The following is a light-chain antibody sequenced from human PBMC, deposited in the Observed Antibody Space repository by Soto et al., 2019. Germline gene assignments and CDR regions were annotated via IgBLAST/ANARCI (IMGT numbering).Light chain of an antibody. CDR2: EVS. J-gene: IGLJ1*01. CDR3: SSYAGSHTLYV. CDR1: SSDVGGYNY. Sequence: QSALTQPRSASGSPGQSVTISCTGTSSDVGGYNYVSWYQQHPGKAPKLMIYEVSKRPSGVPDRFSGSKSGNTASLTVSGLQAEDEADYYCSSYAGSHTLYVFGTGTKVTVL. V-gene: IGLV2-8*01.